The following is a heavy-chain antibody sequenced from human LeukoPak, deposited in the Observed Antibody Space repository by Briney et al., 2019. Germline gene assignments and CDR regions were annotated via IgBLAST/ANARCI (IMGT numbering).Heavy chain of an antibody. CDR2: ISSSSSYI. CDR3: ARGGSASGAPSSFDY. J-gene: IGHJ4*02. CDR1: GFTFSSDS. V-gene: IGHV3-21*01. Sequence: GGSLRLSCAASGFTFSSDSMNWVRQAPGKGRGWGSSISSSSSYIYYADSVKGRFTISRDNAKNSLYLQMNSLRAEDTAVYYCARGGSASGAPSSFDYWGQGTLVTVSS. D-gene: IGHD1-26*01.